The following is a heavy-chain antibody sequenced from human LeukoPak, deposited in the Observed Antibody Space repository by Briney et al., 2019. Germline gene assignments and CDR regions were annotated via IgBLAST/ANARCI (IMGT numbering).Heavy chain of an antibody. J-gene: IGHJ4*02. CDR3: AKASWASNADAVL. CDR1: GFTFSNYG. D-gene: IGHD1-1*01. CDR2: LRGDGET. Sequence: GGSPRLSRAASGFTFSNYGMSWVRQAPTGGLEGGSSLRGDGETFYADSVKGRFTLSRDDSRNTVYLQLNNLRVEDTAVYYCAKASWASNADAVLWGQGTLVTVSS. V-gene: IGHV3-23*01.